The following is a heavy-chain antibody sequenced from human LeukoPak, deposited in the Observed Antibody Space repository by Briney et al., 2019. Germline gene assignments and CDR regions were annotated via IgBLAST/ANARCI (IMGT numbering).Heavy chain of an antibody. CDR2: IYHSGNT. Sequence: SETLSLTCAVSGGSISSSNWWSWVRQPPGKGLEWIGEIYHSGNTGYAQKFQGRVTMTRNTSISTAYMELSSLRSEDTAVYYCARAVGLYNWNYVDAFDIWGQGTMVTVSS. CDR1: GGSISSSNW. J-gene: IGHJ3*02. V-gene: IGHV4/OR15-8*02. CDR3: ARAVGLYNWNYVDAFDI. D-gene: IGHD1-7*01.